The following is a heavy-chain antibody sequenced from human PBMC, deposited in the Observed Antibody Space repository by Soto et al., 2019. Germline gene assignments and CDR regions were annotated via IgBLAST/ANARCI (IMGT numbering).Heavy chain of an antibody. V-gene: IGHV1-69*13. J-gene: IGHJ3*02. D-gene: IGHD3-22*01. Sequence: SVKVSCKASGGTFSSYAISWVRQAPGQGLEWMGGIIPIFGTANYAQKFQGRVTITADESTSTAYMELSSLRSEDTAVYYCARGCYYYDSLDAFDIWGHGTMVTVSS. CDR1: GGTFSSYA. CDR3: ARGCYYYDSLDAFDI. CDR2: IIPIFGTA.